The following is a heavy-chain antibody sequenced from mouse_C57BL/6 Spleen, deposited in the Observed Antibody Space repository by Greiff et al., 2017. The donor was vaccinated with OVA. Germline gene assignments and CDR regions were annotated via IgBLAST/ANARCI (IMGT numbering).Heavy chain of an antibody. CDR1: GYSFTGYY. CDR3: ARGGSGYYFDY. Sequence: EVQLQQSGPELVKPGASVKISCKASGYSFTGYYMNWVKQSPEKSLEWIGEINPSTGGTTYNQKFKAKATLTVDKSSSTAYMQLKSLTSEDSAVYYCARGGSGYYFDYWGQGTTLTVSS. V-gene: IGHV1-42*01. CDR2: INPSTGGT. D-gene: IGHD3-2*02. J-gene: IGHJ2*01.